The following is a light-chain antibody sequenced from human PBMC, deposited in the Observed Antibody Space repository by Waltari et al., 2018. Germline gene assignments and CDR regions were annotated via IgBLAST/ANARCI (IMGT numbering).Light chain of an antibody. J-gene: IGKJ4*01. CDR1: QGMNSW. CDR3: QQYYTFPPT. V-gene: IGKV1D-16*01. CDR2: ATS. Sequence: DIQVTQSPSSLSASVGETVTLTCRASQGMNSWLAWYQQKPGKAPRSLIYATSTLQGGTPSRFSGSGSGTDFTLTIDSLQPEDFATYYCQQYYTFPPTFGGGTKVESK.